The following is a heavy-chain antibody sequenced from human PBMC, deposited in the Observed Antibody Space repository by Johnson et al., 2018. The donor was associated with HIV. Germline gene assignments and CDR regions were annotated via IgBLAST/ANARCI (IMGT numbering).Heavy chain of an antibody. V-gene: IGHV3-13*01. D-gene: IGHD3-9*01. CDR1: GFTFDEYD. Sequence: VQLVESGGGLVQPGGSLRLSCAASGFTFDEYDMSWVRQAPGKGLEWVSAIGTAGDTYYPGSVKGRFTISRENAKNSLYLQMNSLRAGDTAVYYCARGLRYFDWFDAFDIWGQGTMVTVSS. J-gene: IGHJ3*02. CDR3: ARGLRYFDWFDAFDI. CDR2: IGTAGDT.